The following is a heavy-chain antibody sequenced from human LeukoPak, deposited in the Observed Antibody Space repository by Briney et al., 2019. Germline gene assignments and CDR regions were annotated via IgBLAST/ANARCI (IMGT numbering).Heavy chain of an antibody. CDR1: GYTFTSYD. V-gene: IGHV1-8*03. CDR3: ARDPDIFLEWSNWFDP. J-gene: IGHJ5*02. Sequence: GASVKVSCKASGYTFTSYDINWVRQATGQGLEWMGWMNPNSGNTGYAQKFQGRVTITRNTSISTAYMELSSLRSEDTAVYYCARDPDIFLEWSNWFDPWGQGTLVTVSS. D-gene: IGHD3-3*01. CDR2: MNPNSGNT.